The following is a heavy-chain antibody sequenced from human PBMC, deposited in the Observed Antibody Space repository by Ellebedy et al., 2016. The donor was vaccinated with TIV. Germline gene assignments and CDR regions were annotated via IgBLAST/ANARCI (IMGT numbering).Heavy chain of an antibody. D-gene: IGHD6-13*01. Sequence: GESLKISCAASGFTFSSYTINWVRQTPGKGLEWVSSISSSGSYLYYADSVKGRFTISRDNAKNSLYLQMNSLRAEDTAVYYCSRGIAAVMNWGQGTLVTVS. CDR2: ISSSGSYL. CDR3: SRGIAAVMN. V-gene: IGHV3-21*01. CDR1: GFTFSSYT. J-gene: IGHJ4*02.